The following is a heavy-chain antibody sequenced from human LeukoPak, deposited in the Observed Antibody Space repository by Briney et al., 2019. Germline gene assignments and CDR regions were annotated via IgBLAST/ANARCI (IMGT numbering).Heavy chain of an antibody. CDR3: ARGLRIAARHHYFDY. Sequence: SETLSPTCTVSGGSISSSSYYWSWIRQPPGKGLEWIGEINHSGSTNYNPSLKSRVTISVDTSKNQFSLKLSSVTAADTAVYYCARGLRIAARHHYFDYWGQGTLVTVSS. D-gene: IGHD6-6*01. V-gene: IGHV4-39*07. CDR1: GGSISSSSYY. J-gene: IGHJ4*02. CDR2: INHSGST.